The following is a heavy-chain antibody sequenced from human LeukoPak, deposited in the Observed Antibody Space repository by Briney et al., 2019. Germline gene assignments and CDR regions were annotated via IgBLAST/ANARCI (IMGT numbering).Heavy chain of an antibody. CDR2: ISYDGSNK. CDR3: AKDMGDGYSYRGTFHY. Sequence: GRSLRLPCAVSGFTFSSYGMHWVRQAPGRGLEWLAVISYDGSNKNYADSVRGRFTISRDNSKNTLYLQINSLRAEDTAIYYCAKDMGDGYSYRGTFHYWGQGTLVTVSS. D-gene: IGHD5-24*01. J-gene: IGHJ4*02. V-gene: IGHV3-30*18. CDR1: GFTFSSYG.